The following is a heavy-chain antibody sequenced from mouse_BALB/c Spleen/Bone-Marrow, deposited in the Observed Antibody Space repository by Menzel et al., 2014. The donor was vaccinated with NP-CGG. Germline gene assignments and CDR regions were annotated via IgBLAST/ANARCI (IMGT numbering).Heavy chain of an antibody. CDR3: ARNGNYGAWFAY. Sequence: EVQLQQSGAELVRPGALVKLSCKASGFNIKDYYMHWVKRRPEQGLEWIGRIDPANGNTKYDPKFQGKATITADTSSNTAYLQLSSLTSEGTAVYYCARNGNYGAWFAYWGQGTLVTVSA. CDR2: IDPANGNT. J-gene: IGHJ3*01. V-gene: IGHV14-1*02. CDR1: GFNIKDYY. D-gene: IGHD2-1*01.